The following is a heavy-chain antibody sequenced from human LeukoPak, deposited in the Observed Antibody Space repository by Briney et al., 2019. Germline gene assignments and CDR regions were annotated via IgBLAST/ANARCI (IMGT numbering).Heavy chain of an antibody. Sequence: GGSLRLSCAASGFTFSTYAMHWVRQAPGKGLEYASAISSDGDSTCYANSVKGRFTVSRDDSKNTLYLQMGSLRAEDTAVYYCAKDREGLSSGYDLEYFDYWGQGTLVTVSP. D-gene: IGHD5-12*01. J-gene: IGHJ4*02. CDR3: AKDREGLSSGYDLEYFDY. CDR1: GFTFSTYA. V-gene: IGHV3-64*01. CDR2: ISSDGDST.